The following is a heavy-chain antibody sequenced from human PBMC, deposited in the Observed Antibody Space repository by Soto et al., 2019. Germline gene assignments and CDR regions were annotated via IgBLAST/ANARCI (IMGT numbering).Heavy chain of an antibody. CDR2: IYYSGST. D-gene: IGHD2-15*01. V-gene: IGHV4-59*08. CDR1: GGSISSYY. J-gene: IGHJ6*03. CDR3: ARHNVNVVVVAAPRPTHYYYYYMDV. Sequence: PSETLSLTCTVSGGSISSYYWSWIRQPPGKGLEWIGYIYYSGSTNYNPSLKSRVTISVDTSKNQFSLKLSSVTAADTAVYYCARHNVNVVVVAAPRPTHYYYYYMDVRGKGTKVTVSS.